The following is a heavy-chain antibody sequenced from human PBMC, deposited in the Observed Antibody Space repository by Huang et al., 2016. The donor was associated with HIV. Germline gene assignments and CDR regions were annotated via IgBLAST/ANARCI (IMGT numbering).Heavy chain of an antibody. CDR2: IKSKTDGGTT. CDR3: TTELLYYDSSVVFEY. Sequence: GFTFSNAWMSWVRQAPGKGLEWVGRIKSKTDGGTTDYAAPVKGRFTISRDDSKNTLYLQMNSLKTEDTAVYYCTTELLYYDSSVVFEYWGQGTLVTVYS. D-gene: IGHD3-22*01. V-gene: IGHV3-15*01. CDR1: GFTFSNAW. J-gene: IGHJ4*02.